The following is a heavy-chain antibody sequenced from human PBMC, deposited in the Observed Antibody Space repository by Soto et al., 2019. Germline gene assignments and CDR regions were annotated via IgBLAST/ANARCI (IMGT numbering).Heavy chain of an antibody. CDR3: ASIVSSAHGEFSD. CDR1: GGSISSGGYY. V-gene: IGHV4-31*03. CDR2: IYYRGST. Sequence: QVQLQESGPGLVKPSQTLSLTCTVSGGSISSGGYYWSWIRQHTGKGLEWIGYIYYRGSTYYNPSLKIRVIISVDTSKNQFSLKLSSVTAADTAVYYCASIVSSAHGEFSDWGQGTLVTVSS. J-gene: IGHJ4*02. D-gene: IGHD3-10*01.